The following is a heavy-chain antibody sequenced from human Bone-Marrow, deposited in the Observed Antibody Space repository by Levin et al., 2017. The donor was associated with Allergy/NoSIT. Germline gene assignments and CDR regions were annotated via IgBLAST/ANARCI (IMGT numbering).Heavy chain of an antibody. CDR3: ARRPEGNGFDI. Sequence: PGGSLRLSCAASGFTLSKYGMHWVRQAPGKGLEWVAVISYGGTNKFYGDSVKGRFTISRDSSKNTMYLQMNSLRTEDTAVYYCARRPEGNGFDIWGQGTTVTVSS. J-gene: IGHJ3*02. CDR2: ISYGGTNK. D-gene: IGHD1-14*01. CDR1: GFTLSKYG. V-gene: IGHV3-30*03.